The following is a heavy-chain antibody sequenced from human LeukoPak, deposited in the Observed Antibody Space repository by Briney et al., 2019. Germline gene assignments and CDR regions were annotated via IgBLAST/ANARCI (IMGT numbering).Heavy chain of an antibody. CDR2: INPSGGST. CDR1: GYTFTSDY. V-gene: IGHV1-46*01. CDR3: AREYSNHRGQAFDI. J-gene: IGHJ3*02. D-gene: IGHD4-11*01. Sequence: GASVKISCKASGYTFTSDYMHWVRQAPGQELEWMGIINPSGGSTSYAQKFQGRVIMTRDTSTSTDYMELSSLRSEDTGVYYCAREYSNHRGQAFDIWGQGTRVIVSS.